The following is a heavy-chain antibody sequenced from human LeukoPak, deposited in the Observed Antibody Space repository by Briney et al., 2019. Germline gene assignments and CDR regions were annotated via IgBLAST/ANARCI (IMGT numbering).Heavy chain of an antibody. CDR3: ARTGGVATPFDY. V-gene: IGHV1-46*01. J-gene: IGHJ4*02. CDR1: GYTFTSYY. Sequence: ASVKVSCKASGYTFTSYYMHWVRQAPGQGLEWMGIINPSGGSTSYAQKVQGRVTMTRDTSTSTVYMELSSLRSEDTAVYYSARTGGVATPFDYWGQGTLVTVSS. D-gene: IGHD3-3*01. CDR2: INPSGGST.